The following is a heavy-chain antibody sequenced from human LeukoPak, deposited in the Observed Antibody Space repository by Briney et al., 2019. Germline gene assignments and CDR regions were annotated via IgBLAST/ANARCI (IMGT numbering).Heavy chain of an antibody. CDR1: GFTFSSYA. Sequence: GGSLRLSCAASGFTFSSYAMHWVRQAPGKGLEWVAVISYDGSNKYYADSVKGRFTISRDNSKNTLYLQMNSLRAEDTAVYYCARGDYDYVWGSYRFDYWGQGTLVTVSS. CDR2: ISYDGSNK. J-gene: IGHJ4*02. V-gene: IGHV3-30*04. D-gene: IGHD3-16*02. CDR3: ARGDYDYVWGSYRFDY.